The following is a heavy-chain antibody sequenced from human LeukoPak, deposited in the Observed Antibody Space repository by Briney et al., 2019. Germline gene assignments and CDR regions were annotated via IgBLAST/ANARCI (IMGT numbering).Heavy chain of an antibody. CDR2: ISYDGSNK. Sequence: GGSLRLSCAASGFSLSSYEMNWVRQAPGKGLEWVAVISYDGSNKYYADSVKGRFTISRDNSKNTLYLQMNSLRAEDTAVYYCAKDFIEPYSSVGYWGQGTLVTVSS. CDR3: AKDFIEPYSSVGY. J-gene: IGHJ4*02. V-gene: IGHV3-30*18. CDR1: GFSLSSYE. D-gene: IGHD6-19*01.